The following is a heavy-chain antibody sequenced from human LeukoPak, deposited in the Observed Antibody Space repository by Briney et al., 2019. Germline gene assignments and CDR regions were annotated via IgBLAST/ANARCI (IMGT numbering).Heavy chain of an antibody. V-gene: IGHV4-34*01. D-gene: IGHD2-15*01. CDR1: GGSFSGYY. J-gene: IGHJ5*02. Sequence: SETLSLTCAVYGGSFSGYYWSWIRQPPGKRLERIGEINHSGSTNYNPSLKSRVTISVDTSKNQFSLKLSSVTAADTAVYYCARGKEDIVVVVAATRTTREFDPWGQGTLVTVSS. CDR2: INHSGST. CDR3: ARGKEDIVVVVAATRTTREFDP.